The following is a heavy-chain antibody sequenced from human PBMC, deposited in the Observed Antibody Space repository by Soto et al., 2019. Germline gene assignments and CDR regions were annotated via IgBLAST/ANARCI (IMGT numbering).Heavy chain of an antibody. Sequence: EVQLVESGGGLVQPGGSLTLSCAVSGFTLRSYWMHWVRQAPGKGLEWVSRIDGDGRTTNYADSVKGRFTISRDNAKNTVYLHMNSLRVEDRAVYYCARGVVVDQQLVRGRDRFDPWGQGTLVTVSS. D-gene: IGHD2-21*01. V-gene: IGHV3-74*01. J-gene: IGHJ5*02. CDR1: GFTLRSYW. CDR3: ARGVVVDQQLVRGRDRFDP. CDR2: IDGDGRTT.